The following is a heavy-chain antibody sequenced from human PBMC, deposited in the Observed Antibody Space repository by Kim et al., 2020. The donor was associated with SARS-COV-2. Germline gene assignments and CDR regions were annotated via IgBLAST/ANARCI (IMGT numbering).Heavy chain of an antibody. V-gene: IGHV3-21*01. CDR2: ISRSSSYI. CDR1: GFTFSSYN. D-gene: IGHD2-8*01. CDR3: AXDREXFVLMVYATYYYGMDX. J-gene: IGHJ6*02. Sequence: GGSLRLSRAASGFTFSSYNMNWVRQAPGKXXEXVSSISRSSSYIYYADSXKGXFTISRDNAKNSLYLQMNSLRAEDXAVYXCAXDREXFVLMVYATYYYGMDXWGQGTTVT.